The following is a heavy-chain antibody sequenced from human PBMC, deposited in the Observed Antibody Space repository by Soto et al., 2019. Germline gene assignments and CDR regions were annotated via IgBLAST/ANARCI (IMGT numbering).Heavy chain of an antibody. J-gene: IGHJ4*02. CDR3: ARDYILTGSRSLDY. Sequence: SETLSLTCAVYGGSFSGYYWSWIRQPPGKGLEWIGEINHSGSTNYNPSLKSRVTISVDTSKNQFSLKLSSVTAADTAAYYCARDYILTGSRSLDYWGQGTLVTVS. D-gene: IGHD3-9*01. V-gene: IGHV4-34*01. CDR1: GGSFSGYY. CDR2: INHSGST.